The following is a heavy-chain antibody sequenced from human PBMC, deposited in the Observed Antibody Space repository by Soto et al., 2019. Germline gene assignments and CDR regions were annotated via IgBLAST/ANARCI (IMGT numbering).Heavy chain of an antibody. V-gene: IGHV4-30-2*01. CDR3: ARSREFDY. Sequence: SETLSLTCGVSGGALIGATYCCNWIRQPPWNGLEWIGYTFPSGTTYYNPSLKSRVTISIDVSKNQFSLSLRSLTAADTAVYYCARSREFDYWSQGTLVTVSS. CDR2: TFPSGTT. J-gene: IGHJ4*02. CDR1: GGALIGATYC.